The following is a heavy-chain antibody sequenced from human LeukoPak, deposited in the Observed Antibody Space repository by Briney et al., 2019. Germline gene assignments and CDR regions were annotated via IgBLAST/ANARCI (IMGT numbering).Heavy chain of an antibody. CDR2: ISSSSSYI. Sequence: GGSLRLSCAASGFTFSSYSMNWVRRAPGEGLEWVSSISSSSSYIYYADSVKGRFTISRDNAKNSLYLQMNSLRAEDTAVYYCANIPNLFGPDYWGQGSLVTVSS. CDR3: ANIPNLFGPDY. V-gene: IGHV3-21*01. J-gene: IGHJ4*02. CDR1: GFTFSSYS. D-gene: IGHD3-16*01.